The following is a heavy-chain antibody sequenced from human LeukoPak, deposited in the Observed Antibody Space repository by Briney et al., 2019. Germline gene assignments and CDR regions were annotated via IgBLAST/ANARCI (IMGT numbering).Heavy chain of an antibody. CDR1: GGSFSGYY. D-gene: IGHD3-3*01. J-gene: IGHJ4*02. Sequence: SETLSLTCAVYGGSFSGYYWSWIRQPPGKGLEWIGEINHSGSTNYNPSLKIRVTISVDTSKNQFSLKLSSATAADTAVYYCARTLDYDFWSGYDWGQGTLVTVSS. CDR3: ARTLDYDFWSGYD. CDR2: INHSGST. V-gene: IGHV4-34*01.